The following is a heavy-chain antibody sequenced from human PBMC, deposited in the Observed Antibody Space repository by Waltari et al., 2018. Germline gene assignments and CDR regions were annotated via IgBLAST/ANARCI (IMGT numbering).Heavy chain of an antibody. J-gene: IGHJ4*02. CDR2: ISYSGRT. D-gene: IGHD3-10*01. Sequence: QVQLQESGPGLVKPSETLSLTCTVSGGSISSHYWSWIRQPPGKGLEWIGYISYSGRTNYNPALKCRVTISVDTSKNQFSLKLSSVTAADTAVYYCARDSRAMVRGVIYFDYWGQGTLVTVSS. CDR3: ARDSRAMVRGVIYFDY. V-gene: IGHV4-59*11. CDR1: GGSISSHY.